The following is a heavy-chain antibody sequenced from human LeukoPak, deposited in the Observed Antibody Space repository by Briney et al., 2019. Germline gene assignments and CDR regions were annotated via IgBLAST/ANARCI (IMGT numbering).Heavy chain of an antibody. J-gene: IGHJ4*02. CDR3: ARDRYGLDY. CDR1: GFTFTSYG. CDR2: IQTDGSTK. V-gene: IGHV3-30*02. D-gene: IGHD5-18*01. Sequence: QPGGSLRLSCAASGFTFTSYGMHWVRQAPGKGLEWVTFIQTDGSTKYYADTVKGRFTISRDNSKNTLYLQMNSLRAEDTAVYYCARDRYGLDYWGQGTLVTVSS.